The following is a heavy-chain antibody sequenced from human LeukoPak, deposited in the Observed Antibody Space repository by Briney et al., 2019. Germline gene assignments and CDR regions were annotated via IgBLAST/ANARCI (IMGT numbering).Heavy chain of an antibody. J-gene: IGHJ6*02. Sequence: PGGSLRLSCAASGFSFSSYGVSWVRQAPGKGLEWVSSISSTGGSTYYADSVKGRFTISRDNSKSTPSLQLNSLRAEDTAVYYCAKDSTVAGSYYGLDVWGQGTTVTVSS. D-gene: IGHD4-23*01. CDR2: ISSTGGST. V-gene: IGHV3-23*01. CDR3: AKDSTVAGSYYGLDV. CDR1: GFSFSSYG.